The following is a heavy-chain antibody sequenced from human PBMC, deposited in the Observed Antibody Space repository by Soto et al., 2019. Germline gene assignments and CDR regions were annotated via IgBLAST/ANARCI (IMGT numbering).Heavy chain of an antibody. CDR1: GGSFSNYI. J-gene: IGHJ4*02. V-gene: IGHV1-69*01. D-gene: IGHD6-19*01. Sequence: QVHLVQSGAEVKKPGSSVKVSYKASGGSFSNYIFAWVRQAPGQGLEWMGGTIPMFATAQYAQKLQARVTITAEESTSTVYMDLTSLTSDATAVYYCARGLFGQQWLVGFDTWGQGTLVTVSS. CDR3: ARGLFGQQWLVGFDT. CDR2: TIPMFATA.